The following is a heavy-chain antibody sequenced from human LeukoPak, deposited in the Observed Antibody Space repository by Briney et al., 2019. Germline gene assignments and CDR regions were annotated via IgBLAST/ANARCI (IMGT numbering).Heavy chain of an antibody. CDR2: IKSKTDGGTT. Sequence: PGGSLRLSCAASGFTFSDAWMNWVRQAPGKGLEWVGRIKSKTDGGTTDYAAPVKGRFTISRDDSKNTLYLQMNSLKTEDTAVYYCSTTYYYDSSEGYWGQGTLVTVSS. CDR1: GFTFSDAW. J-gene: IGHJ4*02. D-gene: IGHD3-22*01. CDR3: STTYYYDSSEGY. V-gene: IGHV3-15*07.